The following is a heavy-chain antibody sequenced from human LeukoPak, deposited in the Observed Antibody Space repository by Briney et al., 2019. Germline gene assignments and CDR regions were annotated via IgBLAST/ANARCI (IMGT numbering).Heavy chain of an antibody. J-gene: IGHJ5*02. CDR2: IDHTRNT. CDR1: GASFSKSY. D-gene: IGHD1-1*01. CDR3: ATASQLGSYNWFDP. V-gene: IGHV4-34*01. Sequence: SETLSLTCAVYGASFSKSYWSWIRQPPGKGLEWIREIDHTRNTTYNPSLKGRVTISLDTSKNQFSLDLPSVIATDTAVYYCATASQLGSYNWFDPWGQGTLVTVSS.